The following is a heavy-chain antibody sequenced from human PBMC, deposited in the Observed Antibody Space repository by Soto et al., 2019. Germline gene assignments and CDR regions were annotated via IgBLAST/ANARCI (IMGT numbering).Heavy chain of an antibody. D-gene: IGHD3-3*01. Sequence: QALLVQSGGEVKNPGASVKVSCKASGYTLSSYGFNWVRQAPGHGLEWMGRISVYNGNTKYSQKFQDRVTMTTDKSTNTAYAVTRSIASDDPAVYYSARVNRVGADTTRPYNCGMDVWGQGTTVTVSS. V-gene: IGHV1-18*01. J-gene: IGHJ6*02. CDR2: ISVYNGNT. CDR1: GYTLSSYG. CDR3: ARVNRVGADTTRPYNCGMDV.